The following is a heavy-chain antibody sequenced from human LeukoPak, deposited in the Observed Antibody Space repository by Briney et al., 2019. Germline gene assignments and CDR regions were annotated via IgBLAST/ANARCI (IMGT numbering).Heavy chain of an antibody. J-gene: IGHJ4*02. Sequence: GRSLRLSCAASGFTFSTSAKHWVRQAPGKGLEWVAVISSDGSDTNYADSAKGRFTISRDNSKNTLYLEMNSLRSEDTAVYYCARDRCTSTTCYLFDYWGQGTLVIVSS. D-gene: IGHD2/OR15-2a*01. CDR2: ISSDGSDT. CDR1: GFTFSTSA. CDR3: ARDRCTSTTCYLFDY. V-gene: IGHV3-30*04.